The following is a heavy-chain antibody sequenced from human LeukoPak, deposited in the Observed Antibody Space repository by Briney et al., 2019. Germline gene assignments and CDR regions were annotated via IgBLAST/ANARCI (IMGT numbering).Heavy chain of an antibody. CDR3: ARYSSSWYNYYYYYGMDV. V-gene: IGHV4-34*01. D-gene: IGHD6-13*01. CDR2: INHSGST. J-gene: IGHJ6*02. CDR1: GFTFSSYW. Sequence: PGGSLRLSCAASGFTFSSYWMSWVRQPPGKGLEWIGEINHSGSTNYNPSLKSRVTISVDTSKNQFSLKLSSVTAADTAVYYCARYSSSWYNYYYYYGMDVWGQGTTVTVSS.